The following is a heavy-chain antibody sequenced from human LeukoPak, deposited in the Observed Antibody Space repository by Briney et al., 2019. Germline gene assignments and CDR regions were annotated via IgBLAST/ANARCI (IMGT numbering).Heavy chain of an antibody. CDR2: IIPIFGTA. D-gene: IGHD6-13*01. J-gene: IGHJ4*02. V-gene: IGHV1-69*01. CDR1: GGTFSSYA. Sequence: ASVKVSCKASGGTFSSYAISWVRQAPGQGLEWMGGIIPIFGTANYAQKFQGRVTITADESTSTAYMELSSLRSEDTAVYYCARQPGIAAADVIDYWGQGTLVTVSS. CDR3: ARQPGIAAADVIDY.